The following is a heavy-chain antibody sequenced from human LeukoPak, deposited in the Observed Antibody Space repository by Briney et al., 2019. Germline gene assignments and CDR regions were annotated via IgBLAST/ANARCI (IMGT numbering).Heavy chain of an antibody. V-gene: IGHV3-11*04. J-gene: IGHJ4*02. CDR3: AKDSMATIDY. Sequence: GGSLRLSCAASGFTFSDYYMSWIRQAPGKGLEWISYISSSGDTIFYADSVKGRFTISRDNSKNTLYLEMNSLRAEDTAVYYCAKDSMATIDYWGQGTLVTVSS. CDR2: ISSSGDTI. D-gene: IGHD5-24*01. CDR1: GFTFSDYY.